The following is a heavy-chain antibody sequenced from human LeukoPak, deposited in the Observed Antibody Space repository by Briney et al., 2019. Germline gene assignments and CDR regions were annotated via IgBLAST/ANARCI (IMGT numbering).Heavy chain of an antibody. V-gene: IGHV6-1*01. D-gene: IGHD3-10*01. Sequence: SQTLSLTCAISGDSVSSNSAAWNWITQSPSRGLEWLGRTYYRSKWYNDYAVSVKSRITINPDTSKNQFSLQLDSVTPEDTAVYYCARAESTLLLWFGELTAWGQGTLVTVSS. CDR3: ARAESTLLLWFGELTA. CDR2: TYYRSKWYN. J-gene: IGHJ5*02. CDR1: GDSVSSNSAA.